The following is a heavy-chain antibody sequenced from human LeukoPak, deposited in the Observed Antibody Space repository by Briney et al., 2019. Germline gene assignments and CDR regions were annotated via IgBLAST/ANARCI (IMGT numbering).Heavy chain of an antibody. D-gene: IGHD3-10*01. Sequence: SETLSLTCAVSGGSISRGHWWSWVRQPPGKGLEWIGEIDQSGSTNYNPSLKSRVTISVDNSKNQFSLKLTSVTAADPAVYYCARGANPRYIGYGSGCMDVWGQGTTVTVSS. V-gene: IGHV4-4*02. J-gene: IGHJ6*02. CDR2: IDQSGST. CDR3: ARGANPRYIGYGSGCMDV. CDR1: GGSISRGHW.